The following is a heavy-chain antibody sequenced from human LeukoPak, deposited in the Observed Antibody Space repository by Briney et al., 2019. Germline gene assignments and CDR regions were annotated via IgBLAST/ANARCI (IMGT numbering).Heavy chain of an antibody. CDR3: AKDLGAYYNDSSGSLFDY. Sequence: GGSLRLSCAASGFTFSSYGMHWVRQAPGKGLEGVAFIRYDGSNKYYADSVKGRFTISRDNSKNTLYLQMNSLRAEDTAVYYCAKDLGAYYNDSSGSLFDYWGQGTLVTVSS. J-gene: IGHJ4*02. V-gene: IGHV3-30*02. D-gene: IGHD3-22*01. CDR2: IRYDGSNK. CDR1: GFTFSSYG.